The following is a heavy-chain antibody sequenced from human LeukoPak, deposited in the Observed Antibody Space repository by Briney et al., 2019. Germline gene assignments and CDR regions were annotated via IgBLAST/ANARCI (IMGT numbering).Heavy chain of an antibody. Sequence: GGSLRLSCAASGFTASSSYMTWVRQAPGKGLEWVSLVYSAGTTYYADSVKGRFTTSRDDSKNTLYLQMNSLRAEDTAVYYCARNFYYYYNMDVWGQGTTVTVSS. CDR2: VYSAGTT. V-gene: IGHV3-66*01. CDR1: GFTASSSY. D-gene: IGHD1-14*01. CDR3: ARNFYYYYNMDV. J-gene: IGHJ6*02.